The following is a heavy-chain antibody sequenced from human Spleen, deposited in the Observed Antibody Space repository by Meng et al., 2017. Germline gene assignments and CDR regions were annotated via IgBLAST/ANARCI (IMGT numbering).Heavy chain of an antibody. CDR1: GFTFTSYA. J-gene: IGHJ4*02. CDR3: AEGGLEGDFDY. Sequence: GESLKISCAASGFTFTSYAMSWVRQAPGKGLEWVSGISNSGGSTYHADSVKGRFTISRDNSKSTLYLQMNSLRAGDTAVYYCAEGGLEGDFDYWGQGTLVTVSS. CDR2: ISNSGGST. D-gene: IGHD1-1*01. V-gene: IGHV3-23*01.